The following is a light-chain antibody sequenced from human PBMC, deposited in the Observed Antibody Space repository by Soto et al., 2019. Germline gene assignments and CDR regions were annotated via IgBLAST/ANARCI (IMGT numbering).Light chain of an antibody. Sequence: QLTQSPSSLSASVGDRVIITCRASQSVSRSLNWYQQKAGQAPKLLIYAASTLHSGVPSRFSGSGSGTEFTLTISSLQPEDFATYYCQQNDITPPWTLGQGTKVDIK. J-gene: IGKJ1*01. CDR2: AAS. CDR1: QSVSRS. V-gene: IGKV1-39*01. CDR3: QQNDITPPWT.